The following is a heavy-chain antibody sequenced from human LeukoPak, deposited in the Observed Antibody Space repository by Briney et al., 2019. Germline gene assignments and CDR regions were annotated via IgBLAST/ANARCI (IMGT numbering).Heavy chain of an antibody. J-gene: IGHJ4*02. V-gene: IGHV4-34*01. Sequence: SETLSLTCAVYGGSFSGYYWSWIRQPPGKGLEWIGEINHSGSTNYNPSLKSRVTISVDTSKNQFSLKLSSVTAADTAAYYCASRCSGGSCYQFDYWGQGTLVTVSS. CDR3: ASRCSGGSCYQFDY. D-gene: IGHD2-15*01. CDR1: GGSFSGYY. CDR2: INHSGST.